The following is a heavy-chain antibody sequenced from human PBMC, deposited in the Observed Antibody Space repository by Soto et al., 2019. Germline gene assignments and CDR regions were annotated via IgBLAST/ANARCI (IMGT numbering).Heavy chain of an antibody. CDR2: ISSDGDTT. Sequence: PGGSLRLSCSASGFRFSGDAMHWVRQAPGKGLEFVSGISSDGDTTYYADSVKGRLIISRDNSKNTLYLQMSSVRVEDTAVYYCVVRGSAFDIWGQGARVTVSS. J-gene: IGHJ3*02. CDR3: VVRGSAFDI. D-gene: IGHD3-10*01. CDR1: GFRFSGDA. V-gene: IGHV3-64D*08.